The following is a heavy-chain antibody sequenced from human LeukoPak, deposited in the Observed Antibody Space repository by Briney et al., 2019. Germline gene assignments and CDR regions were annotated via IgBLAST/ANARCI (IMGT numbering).Heavy chain of an antibody. V-gene: IGHV3-23*01. CDR2: ISGSGGST. CDR3: AKDPRQRVRYFDY. J-gene: IGHJ4*02. CDR1: GFTFSSYG. D-gene: IGHD3-22*01. Sequence: PGGSLRLSCAASGFTFSSYGMSWVRQAPGKGLEWVSAISGSGGSTYYADSVKGRFTISRDNSKNTLYLQMNSLRAEDTAVYYCAKDPRQRVRYFDYWGQGTLVTVSS.